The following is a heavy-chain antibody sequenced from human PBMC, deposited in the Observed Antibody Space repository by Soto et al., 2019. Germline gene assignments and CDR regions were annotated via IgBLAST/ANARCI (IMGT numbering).Heavy chain of an antibody. CDR2: INPNSGGT. Sequence: ASVKVSCKASGYTFTGYYMHWVRQAPGQGLEWMGWINPNSGGTNYAQKFQGWVTMTRDTSISTAYMELSRLRSDETAVYYCARENGRPYYDFWSGYYPDPTLSDWGQGTLATVST. J-gene: IGHJ4*02. D-gene: IGHD3-3*01. CDR1: GYTFTGYY. CDR3: ARENGRPYYDFWSGYYPDPTLSD. V-gene: IGHV1-2*04.